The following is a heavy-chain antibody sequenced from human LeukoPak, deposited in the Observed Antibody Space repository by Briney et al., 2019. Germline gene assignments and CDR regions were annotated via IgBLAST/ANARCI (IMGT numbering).Heavy chain of an antibody. CDR3: ARDNGNDSSGSRISVPGDY. J-gene: IGHJ4*02. D-gene: IGHD3-22*01. CDR1: GFTFSSYW. CDR2: IKQDGSEK. Sequence: GGSLRLSCAASGFTFSSYWMSWVRQAPGKGLEWVANIKQDGSEKYYVDSVKGRFTISRDNAKNSLYLQMNSLRAEDTAVYYCARDNGNDSSGSRISVPGDYWGQGTLVTVSS. V-gene: IGHV3-7*01.